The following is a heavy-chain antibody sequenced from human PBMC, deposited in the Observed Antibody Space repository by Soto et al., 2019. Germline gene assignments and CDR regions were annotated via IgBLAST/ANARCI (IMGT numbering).Heavy chain of an antibody. CDR1: GFTFSSYA. Sequence: GGSLRLSCAASGFTFSSYAMSWVRQAPGKGLEWVSAISGSGGSTYYADSVKGRFTISRDNSKNTLYLQMNSLRAEDTAVYYCAKDIGPYYDFWSGSTFDYWGQGTLVTVSS. J-gene: IGHJ4*02. V-gene: IGHV3-23*01. CDR2: ISGSGGST. D-gene: IGHD3-3*01. CDR3: AKDIGPYYDFWSGSTFDY.